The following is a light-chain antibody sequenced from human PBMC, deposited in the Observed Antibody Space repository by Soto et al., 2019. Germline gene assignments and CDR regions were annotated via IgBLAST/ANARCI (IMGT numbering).Light chain of an antibody. V-gene: IGKV1-17*03. CDR2: SVS. J-gene: IGKJ1*01. CDR3: LQSYRYPWT. Sequence: DIQMTQSPSAMSASVGDRVTITCRASQGIRNYLAWFQQKPGKVPKRLIYSVSSLQSGVPSRFSGSGSETEFTLTISSLQPEDFATYYCLQSYRYPWTFVQGTQVEIK. CDR1: QGIRNY.